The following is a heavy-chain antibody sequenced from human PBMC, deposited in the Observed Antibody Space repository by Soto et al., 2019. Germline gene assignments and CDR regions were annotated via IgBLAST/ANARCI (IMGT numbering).Heavy chain of an antibody. J-gene: IGHJ4*02. CDR2: IWHDGSNK. D-gene: IGHD3-22*01. V-gene: IGHV3-33*01. CDR1: GVTFSTYG. Sequence: GGSLRLSCAASGVTFSTYGMHWVRQPPGKGLEWVTVIWHDGSNKYYADSVKGRFTISRDNSKNTLYLQMNSLRAEDTAVYYCASDPPYEMALHSWGQGTLVTVSS. CDR3: ASDPPYEMALHS.